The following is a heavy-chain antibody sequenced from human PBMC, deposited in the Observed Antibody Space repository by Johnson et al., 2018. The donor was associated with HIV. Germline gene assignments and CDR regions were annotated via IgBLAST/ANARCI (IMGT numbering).Heavy chain of an antibody. V-gene: IGHV3-11*04. Sequence: QVQLVESGGGLVKPGGPLRLSCAASGFSFSDYYMSWISQAPGKGLEWISYMSSTGSTMYHAESVKGRFTISRDNAKNSLYLQMNSLRAEDTAVYYCARSTYCGGDCYSVAFDIWGQGTMVTVSS. CDR1: GFSFSDYY. CDR2: MSSTGSTM. J-gene: IGHJ3*02. CDR3: ARSTYCGGDCYSVAFDI. D-gene: IGHD2-21*01.